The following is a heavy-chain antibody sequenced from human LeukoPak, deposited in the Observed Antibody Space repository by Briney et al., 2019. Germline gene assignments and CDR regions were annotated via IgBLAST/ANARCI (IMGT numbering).Heavy chain of an antibody. J-gene: IGHJ5*02. CDR1: GYTFTSYG. D-gene: IGHD6-19*01. V-gene: IGHV1-18*01. CDR2: ISAYNGNT. Sequence: HGASVKVSCKASGYTFTSYGISWVRQAPGQGLEWMGWISAYNGNTNYAQKLQGRVTMTTDTSTSTAYMELRSLRSDDTAVYYCARKDSSGSLPRFDPWGQGTLVTVSS. CDR3: ARKDSSGSLPRFDP.